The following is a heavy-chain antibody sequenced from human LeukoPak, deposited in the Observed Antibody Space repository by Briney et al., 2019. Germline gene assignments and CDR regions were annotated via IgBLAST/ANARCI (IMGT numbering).Heavy chain of an antibody. CDR3: ARGSSGYDYYYYYGMDV. Sequence: GRSLRLSCAASGFTFSSYAMHWVRQAPGKGLEWVAVISYDGSNKYYADSVKGRFTISRDNSKNTLYLQMNSLRAEDTAVYYCARGSSGYDYYYYYGMDVWGQGTTVTVSS. CDR1: GFTFSSYA. V-gene: IGHV3-30*04. J-gene: IGHJ6*02. CDR2: ISYDGSNK. D-gene: IGHD5-12*01.